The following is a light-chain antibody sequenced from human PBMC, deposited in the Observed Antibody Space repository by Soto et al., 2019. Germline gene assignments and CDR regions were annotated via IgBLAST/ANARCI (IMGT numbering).Light chain of an antibody. CDR2: EVS. J-gene: IGLJ1*01. V-gene: IGLV2-14*01. CDR1: SSDVGGYNY. Sequence: QSALTQPASVSGSPGQSITISCTGTSSDVGGYNYVSXXXXXXXXXXXXMIYEVSNRPSGVSNRFSGSKSGNTASLTISGLQAEDEADYYCSSYTSSSTLYVFGTGTKVTVL. CDR3: SSYTSSSTLYV.